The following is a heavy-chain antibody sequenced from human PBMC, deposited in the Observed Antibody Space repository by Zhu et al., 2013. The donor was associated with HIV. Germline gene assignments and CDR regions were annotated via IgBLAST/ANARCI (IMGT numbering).Heavy chain of an antibody. V-gene: IGHV1-18*01. CDR1: GYTFTSFD. D-gene: IGHD4-17*01. J-gene: IGHJ4*02. CDR2: ISAYNGNT. Sequence: QVQLVQSGAEMKNPGASVKVSCKASGYTFTSFDISWVRQAPGQGLEWMGRISAYNGNTNYAQKLQGRVTLTTDTSTSTAYMELRSLRSDDTAVYYCARQWDFGDYFWRYWGQGTLVTVSS. CDR3: ARQWDFGDYFWRY.